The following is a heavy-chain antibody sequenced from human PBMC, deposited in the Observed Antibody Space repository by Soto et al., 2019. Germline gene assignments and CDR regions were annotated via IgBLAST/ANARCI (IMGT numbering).Heavy chain of an antibody. CDR1: GFTFSIYW. D-gene: IGHD3-10*01. CDR2: MNEDGGTT. Sequence: PGGSLRLSCAASGFTFSIYWMHWVRQAPGKGLVWVSRMNEDGGTTDYADSVKGRFTISRDNAKNTLYLQMNSLRVEDTAVYYCASDLSGRADVWGQGTTVTSP. CDR3: ASDLSGRADV. V-gene: IGHV3-74*01. J-gene: IGHJ6*02.